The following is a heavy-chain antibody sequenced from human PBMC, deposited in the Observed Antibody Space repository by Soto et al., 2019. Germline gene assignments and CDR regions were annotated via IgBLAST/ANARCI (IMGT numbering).Heavy chain of an antibody. V-gene: IGHV1-8*01. CDR2: MNPYTGKA. D-gene: IGHD6-25*01. CDR3: ARRKERSGPNYFDY. CDR1: GYTFTTYD. Sequence: QVQLVQSGAEVKRPGASLKVSCQASGYTFTTYDINWVRQAPGQGLEWMGWMNPYTGKAGYAQKLQGRVTMTRDNSISTADMELSSLRSEDTAVYYCARRKERSGPNYFDYWGLGTLVTVSS. J-gene: IGHJ4*02.